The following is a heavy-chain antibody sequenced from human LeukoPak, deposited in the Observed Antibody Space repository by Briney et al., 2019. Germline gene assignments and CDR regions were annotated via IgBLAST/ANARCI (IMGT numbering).Heavy chain of an antibody. CDR2: INPNSGGT. J-gene: IGHJ3*02. D-gene: IGHD1-26*01. V-gene: IGHV1-2*02. Sequence: GASVKVSCKASGYTFTGYYMHWVRQAPGQGLEWMGWINPNSGGTNYAQKFQGRVTMTRDTSISTAYMELSRLRSDDTAVYYCARAEWELLHAFDIWGQGTMVTVSS. CDR3: ARAEWELLHAFDI. CDR1: GYTFTGYY.